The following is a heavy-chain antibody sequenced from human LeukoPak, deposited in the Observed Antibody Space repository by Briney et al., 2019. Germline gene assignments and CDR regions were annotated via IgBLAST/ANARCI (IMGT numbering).Heavy chain of an antibody. D-gene: IGHD3-22*01. Sequence: ASVRVSCKASGYTFTSFGISWVRQAPGQALEWMGWISAYNGNTNYAQKFQDRVTMTTHTSMSTAYMELRSLRSDDTAVYYCAREVSTSYYYMFVYWGQGTLVTVSS. CDR2: ISAYNGNT. J-gene: IGHJ4*02. CDR3: AREVSTSYYYMFVY. V-gene: IGHV1-18*01. CDR1: GYTFTSFG.